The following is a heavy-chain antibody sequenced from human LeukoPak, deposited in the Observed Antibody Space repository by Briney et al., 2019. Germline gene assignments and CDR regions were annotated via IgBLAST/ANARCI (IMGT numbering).Heavy chain of an antibody. D-gene: IGHD3-22*01. V-gene: IGHV4-30-2*01. Sequence: SETLSLTCAVSGGSISSGGYCWSWIRQPPGKGLEWIGYIYHSGSTYYNPSLKSRVTISVDRSKNQFSLKLSSVTAADTAVYYCARDHRGDDSSGYFDYWGQGTLVTVSS. CDR1: GGSISSGGYC. CDR2: IYHSGST. CDR3: ARDHRGDDSSGYFDY. J-gene: IGHJ4*02.